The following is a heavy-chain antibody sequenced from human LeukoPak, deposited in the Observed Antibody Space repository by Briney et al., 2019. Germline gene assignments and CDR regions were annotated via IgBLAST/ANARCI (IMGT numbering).Heavy chain of an antibody. CDR2: IYTSGST. D-gene: IGHD5-18*01. CDR3: AGYSYGLPDDAFDI. CDR1: GGSISSYY. V-gene: IGHV4-4*07. J-gene: IGHJ3*02. Sequence: SEALSLTCSVSGGSISSYYWSWIRQPAGKGLEWIGRIYTSGSTNYNPSLKSRVTMSVDTSKNQFSLKLSSVTAADTAVYYCAGYSYGLPDDAFDIWGQGTMVTVSS.